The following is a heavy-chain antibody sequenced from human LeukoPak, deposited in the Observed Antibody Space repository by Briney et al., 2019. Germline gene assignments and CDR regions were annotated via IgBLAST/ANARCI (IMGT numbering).Heavy chain of an antibody. J-gene: IGHJ4*02. V-gene: IGHV3-23*01. D-gene: IGHD4-17*01. CDR3: AKDPFIQTYGDYLFDY. CDR2: ISGSGGST. CDR1: GFTFSSYA. Sequence: GGSLRLSCAASGFTFSSYAMSWVRQAPGKGLEWVSAISGSGGSTYYADSVKGRFTISRDNSKNTLYLQMNSLRAEDTAVYYCAKDPFIQTYGDYLFDYWGQGTLVTVSS.